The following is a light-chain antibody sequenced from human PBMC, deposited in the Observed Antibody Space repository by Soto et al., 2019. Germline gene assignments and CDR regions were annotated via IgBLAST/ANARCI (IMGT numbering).Light chain of an antibody. Sequence: SYELTQSPSVSVAPEKTATITCGGNNIGNKRVHWYRQKPGQAPVLLISYDSDRPSGIPERFSGSNSGNTATLTISRVEAGDEADYYCQVWDIMTDNYVFGSETKLTVL. CDR3: QVWDIMTDNYV. V-gene: IGLV3-21*04. J-gene: IGLJ1*01. CDR2: YDS. CDR1: NIGNKR.